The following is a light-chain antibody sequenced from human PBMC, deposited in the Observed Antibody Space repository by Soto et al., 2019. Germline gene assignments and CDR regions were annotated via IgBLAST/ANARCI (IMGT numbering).Light chain of an antibody. V-gene: IGLV1-40*01. CDR3: QSYDSSLSGNYV. CDR2: GNS. Sequence: QSVLTQPPSVSGAPGQRVTISCTGSSSNIGAGYDVRWYQQLPGTAPKLLIYGNSNRPSGVPDRFSGSKSGTSASLAITGLQAEDEADYYCQSYDSSLSGNYVFGTGTKVTDL. J-gene: IGLJ1*01. CDR1: SSNIGAGYD.